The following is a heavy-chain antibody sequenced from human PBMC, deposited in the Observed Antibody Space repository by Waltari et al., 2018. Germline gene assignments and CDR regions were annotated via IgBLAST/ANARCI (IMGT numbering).Heavy chain of an antibody. CDR3: ARGRIAAADY. Sequence: QVQLVQSGAEVKKPGASVKVSCKASGYTFTGYYMHWVRQAPGQGLEWMGWINPNSGGTNYAKKFQGRVTMTRDTSISTAYMELSRLRSDDTAVYYCARGRIAAADYWGQGTLVTVSS. V-gene: IGHV1-2*02. D-gene: IGHD6-13*01. J-gene: IGHJ4*02. CDR2: INPNSGGT. CDR1: GYTFTGYY.